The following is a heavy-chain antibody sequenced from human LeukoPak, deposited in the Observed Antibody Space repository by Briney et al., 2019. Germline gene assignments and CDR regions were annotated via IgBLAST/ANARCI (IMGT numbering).Heavy chain of an antibody. D-gene: IGHD6-6*01. CDR2: LSASGTNT. V-gene: IGHV3-23*01. J-gene: IGHJ4*02. CDR1: GFSFSSYA. Sequence: GGSLRLSCAASGFSFSSYAMSWVRQAPGKGLEWVSGLSASGTNTYYTDSVKGRFTISRDNSKNTLYLQMNSLRAEDTALYYCAKEWWSCSSPLHFDYWGQGTLVTVSS. CDR3: AKEWWSCSSPLHFDY.